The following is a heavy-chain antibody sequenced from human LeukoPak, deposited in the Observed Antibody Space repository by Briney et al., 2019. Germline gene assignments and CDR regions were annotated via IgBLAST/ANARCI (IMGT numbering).Heavy chain of an antibody. CDR1: GFTFSSYA. V-gene: IGHV3-30-3*01. CDR2: ISYDGSNK. CDR3: ARGHYYDSSGDYYGMDV. D-gene: IGHD3-22*01. J-gene: IGHJ6*02. Sequence: GGSLRLSCAAFGFTFSSYAMHWVRQAPGKGLEWVAVISYDGSNKYYADSVKGRFTISRDNSKNTLYLQMNSLRAEDTAVYYCARGHYYDSSGDYYGMDVWGQGTTVTVSS.